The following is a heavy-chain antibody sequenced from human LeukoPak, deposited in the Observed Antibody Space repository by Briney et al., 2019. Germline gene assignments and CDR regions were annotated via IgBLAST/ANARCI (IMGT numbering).Heavy chain of an antibody. Sequence: GGSLRLSCAASGFTFSSYGMHWVRQAPGKGLEWVAVIWYDGSNKYYADSEKGRFTISRDNSKNTLYLQMNSLRAEDTAVYYCARDSWIQKPDYYYYYMDVWGKGTTVTVSS. V-gene: IGHV3-33*01. CDR1: GFTFSSYG. J-gene: IGHJ6*03. D-gene: IGHD5-18*01. CDR3: ARDSWIQKPDYYYYYMDV. CDR2: IWYDGSNK.